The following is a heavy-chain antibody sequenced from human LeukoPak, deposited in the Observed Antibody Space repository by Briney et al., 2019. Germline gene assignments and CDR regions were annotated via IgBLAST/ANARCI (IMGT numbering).Heavy chain of an antibody. J-gene: IGHJ4*02. V-gene: IGHV3-23*01. CDR2: ISGSGGST. CDR3: AKGGDGYNFLLDY. D-gene: IGHD5-24*01. CDR1: GFTFSSYA. Sequence: GGSLRLSCAASGFTFSSYAMSWVRQAPGKGLGWVSAISGSGGSTYYADSVKGRFTISRDNSENTLYLQMNSLRAEDTAVYYCAKGGDGYNFLLDYWGQGTLVTVSS.